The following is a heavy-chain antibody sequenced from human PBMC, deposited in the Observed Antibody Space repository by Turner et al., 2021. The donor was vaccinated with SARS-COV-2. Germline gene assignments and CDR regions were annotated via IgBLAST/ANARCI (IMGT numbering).Heavy chain of an antibody. D-gene: IGHD2-15*01. Sequence: HVQLQQWGAGLLKPSETLSLTCAVYDGSFSGYYWSWIRQPPGKGLEWIGEINHSGSTNYNPSLKSRVTISVDTSKNQFSLKLSSVTAADTAVYDCARGPRVVAPTTWFDPWGQGTLVTVSS. CDR1: DGSFSGYY. J-gene: IGHJ5*02. V-gene: IGHV4-34*01. CDR2: INHSGST. CDR3: ARGPRVVAPTTWFDP.